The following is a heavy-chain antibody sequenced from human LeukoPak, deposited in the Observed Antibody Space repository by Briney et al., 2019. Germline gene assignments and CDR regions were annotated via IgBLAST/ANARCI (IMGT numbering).Heavy chain of an antibody. CDR2: IKQDGSEK. CDR3: ARESKHYDILTGYQNYGMDV. J-gene: IGHJ6*02. Sequence: GGSLRLSCAASGFTFSSYWMSWVRQAPGKGLEWVANIKQDGSEKYYVDSVKGRFTISRDNAKNSLYLQMNSLRDEDTAVYYCARESKHYDILTGYQNYGMDVWGQGTTVTVSS. D-gene: IGHD3-9*01. V-gene: IGHV3-7*01. CDR1: GFTFSSYW.